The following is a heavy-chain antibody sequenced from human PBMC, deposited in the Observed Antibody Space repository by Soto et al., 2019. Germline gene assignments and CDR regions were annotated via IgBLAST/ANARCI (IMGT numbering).Heavy chain of an antibody. Sequence: QVQLVQSGAEVKKPGASVKVSCKASGYTFTSYYMHWVRQAPGQGLEWMGIINPSGGSTSYAQKFQGRVTMTRDPSTSTVYMELSSLRSEDTAVYYCARDYQSGWGYYDSSGYYFDYWGQGTLVTVSS. CDR2: INPSGGST. CDR3: ARDYQSGWGYYDSSGYYFDY. CDR1: GYTFTSYY. D-gene: IGHD3-22*01. J-gene: IGHJ4*02. V-gene: IGHV1-46*01.